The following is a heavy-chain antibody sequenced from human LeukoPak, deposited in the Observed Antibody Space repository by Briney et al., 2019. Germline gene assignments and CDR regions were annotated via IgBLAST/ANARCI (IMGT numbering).Heavy chain of an antibody. V-gene: IGHV3-9*01. CDR3: AKGTAAAPYY. CDR1: GFTFDDYA. J-gene: IGHJ4*02. Sequence: QPGGSLRLPCAASGFTFDDYAMHWVRQAPGKGLEWVSGISWNSGSIGYADSVKGRFTISRDNAKNSLYLQMNSLRAEDTASYYCAKGTAAAPYYWGQGTLVTVSS. D-gene: IGHD6-13*01. CDR2: ISWNSGSI.